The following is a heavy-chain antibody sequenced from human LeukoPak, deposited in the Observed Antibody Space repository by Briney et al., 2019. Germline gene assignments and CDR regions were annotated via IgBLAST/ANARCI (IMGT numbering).Heavy chain of an antibody. J-gene: IGHJ4*02. CDR1: GFTFSSYA. CDR3: ARDRVAAAGD. Sequence: GRSLRLSCAASGFTFSSYAMHWVRQAPGKGLEWVAVISYDGSNKYYADSAKGRFTISRDNSKNTLYLQMNSLRAEDTAVYYCARDRVAAAGDWGQGTLVTVSS. D-gene: IGHD6-13*01. CDR2: ISYDGSNK. V-gene: IGHV3-30*04.